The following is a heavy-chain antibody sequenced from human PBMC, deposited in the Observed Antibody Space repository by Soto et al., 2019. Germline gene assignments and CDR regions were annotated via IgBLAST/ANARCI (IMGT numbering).Heavy chain of an antibody. CDR3: VTXXGSSYWFDP. D-gene: IGHD1-26*01. Sequence: QVQLVQSGAEVKKPGASVKVSCKASGYTFTSYGISWVRQAPGQGLEWMGWISAYNGNTNYAQKLQGRVTMTPDTXTSTAYMXXXXXXSDXTAVYYCVTXXGSSYWFDPWGQGTLVTVSS. J-gene: IGHJ5*02. CDR1: GYTFTSYG. CDR2: ISAYNGNT. V-gene: IGHV1-18*01.